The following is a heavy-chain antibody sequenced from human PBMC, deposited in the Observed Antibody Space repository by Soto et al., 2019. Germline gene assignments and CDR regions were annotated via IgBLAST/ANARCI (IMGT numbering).Heavy chain of an antibody. CDR2: IYYSGST. J-gene: IGHJ6*02. D-gene: IGHD2-15*01. Sequence: SETLSLTCTVSGGSISSSSYYWGWIRQPPGKGLEWIGSIYYSGSTYYNPSLKSRVTISVDTSKNQFSLKLSSVTAADTAVYYCARIRCAVVAASRCYYYGMDVWGQGTTVTVSS. CDR1: GGSISSSSYY. V-gene: IGHV4-39*01. CDR3: ARIRCAVVAASRCYYYGMDV.